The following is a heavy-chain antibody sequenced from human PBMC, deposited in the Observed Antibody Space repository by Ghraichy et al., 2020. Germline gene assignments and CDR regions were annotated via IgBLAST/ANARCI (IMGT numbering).Heavy chain of an antibody. V-gene: IGHV3-21*01. CDR3: ARDRGYYDSSGFYFGSYGMDV. D-gene: IGHD3-22*01. CDR1: GFPFSSYS. J-gene: IGHJ6*02. Sequence: GGSLRLSCAASGFPFSSYSLNWVRQAPGKGLEWISSISSSTNSIYYADSVKGRFTISRDNAKNSLYLQMNSLRAEDTAVYYCARDRGYYDSSGFYFGSYGMDVWGLGTTVTVSS. CDR2: ISSSTNSI.